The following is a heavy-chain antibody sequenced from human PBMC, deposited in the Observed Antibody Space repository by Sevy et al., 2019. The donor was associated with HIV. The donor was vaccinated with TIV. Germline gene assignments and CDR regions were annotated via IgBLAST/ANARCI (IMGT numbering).Heavy chain of an antibody. CDR1: GFTFSSYA. CDR2: ISGSGGST. V-gene: IGHV3-23*01. J-gene: IGHJ3*02. CDR3: AKDLNNYDILTGPSSWVDAFDI. D-gene: IGHD3-9*01. Sequence: GGSLRLSCAASGFTFSSYAMSWVRQAPGKGLEWVSAISGSGGSTYYADSVKGRFTISRDNSKNTLYLQMNSLRAEDTAVYYCAKDLNNYDILTGPSSWVDAFDIWGQGTMVTVSS.